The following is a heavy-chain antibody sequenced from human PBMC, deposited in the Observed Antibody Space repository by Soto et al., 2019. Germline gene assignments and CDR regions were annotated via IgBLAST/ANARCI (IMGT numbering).Heavy chain of an antibody. Sequence: GASVKVSCKASGGTFSSYTISWVRQAPGQGLEWMGRIIPILGIENYAQKFQGRVTITADKSTSTAYMELSSLRSEDTAVYYCARGPDIVVVVAASDWFDPWGQGTLVTVSS. CDR2: IIPILGIE. J-gene: IGHJ5*02. V-gene: IGHV1-69*02. CDR1: GGTFSSYT. CDR3: ARGPDIVVVVAASDWFDP. D-gene: IGHD2-15*01.